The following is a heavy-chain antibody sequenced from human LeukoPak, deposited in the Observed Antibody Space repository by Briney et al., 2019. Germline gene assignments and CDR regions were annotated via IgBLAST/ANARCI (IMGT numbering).Heavy chain of an antibody. J-gene: IGHJ4*02. V-gene: IGHV1-8*01. CDR1: GYTFTSYD. D-gene: IGHD3-22*01. Sequence: ASVKVSCKASGYTFTSYDINWVRQATGQGLEWMGWMNPNSGNTGYAQKFQGRVTMTRNTSISTAYMELSSLRSDDTAVYYCARDRDSSGYYLDYWGQGTLVTVSS. CDR2: MNPNSGNT. CDR3: ARDRDSSGYYLDY.